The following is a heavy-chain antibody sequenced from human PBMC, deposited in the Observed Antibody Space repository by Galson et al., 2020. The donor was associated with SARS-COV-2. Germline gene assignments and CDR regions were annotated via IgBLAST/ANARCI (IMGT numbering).Heavy chain of an antibody. CDR3: ARDEATGGLGDYYYYGMDV. CDR1: GGSISSGDYY. Sequence: ETSETLSLTCTVSGGSISSGDYYWSWIRQPPGKGLEWTGYTYYSGSTYYNPSLKSRVTISVDTSKNQFSLKLSSVTAADTAVYYCARDEATGGLGDYYYYGMDVWGQGTTVTVSS. D-gene: IGHD1-26*01. CDR2: TYYSGST. V-gene: IGHV4-30-4*01. J-gene: IGHJ6*02.